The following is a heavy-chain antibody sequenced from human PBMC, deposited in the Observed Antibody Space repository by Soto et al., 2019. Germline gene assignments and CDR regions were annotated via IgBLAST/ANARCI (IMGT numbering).Heavy chain of an antibody. J-gene: IGHJ6*02. CDR2: ISSSSSTI. CDR1: GFTFSSYS. Sequence: GGSLRLSCAASGFTFSSYSMNWVRQAPGKGLEWVSYISSSSSTIDYADSVKGRFTISRDNAKNSLYLQMNSLRDEDTAVYYCARDNRRWLQDIPYGMDVWGQGTTVTVSS. D-gene: IGHD5-12*01. V-gene: IGHV3-48*02. CDR3: ARDNRRWLQDIPYGMDV.